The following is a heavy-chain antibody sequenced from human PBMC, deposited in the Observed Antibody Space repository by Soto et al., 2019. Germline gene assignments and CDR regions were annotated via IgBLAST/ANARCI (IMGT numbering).Heavy chain of an antibody. CDR1: GGSISSSNW. Sequence: QVQLQESGPGLVKPSGTLSLTCAVSGGSISSSNWWSWVRQPPGKGLGWIGEIYHSGSTNYNPSLKSRVPISVDKSKNQFSLKLSSVTAADTAVYYCARSYMVRGVANWFDPWGQGTLVTVSS. J-gene: IGHJ5*02. V-gene: IGHV4-4*02. D-gene: IGHD3-10*01. CDR2: IYHSGST. CDR3: ARSYMVRGVANWFDP.